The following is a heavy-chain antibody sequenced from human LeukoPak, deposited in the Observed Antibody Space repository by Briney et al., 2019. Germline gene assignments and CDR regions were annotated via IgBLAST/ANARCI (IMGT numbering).Heavy chain of an antibody. D-gene: IGHD3-22*01. CDR1: GFTFSNAW. J-gene: IGHJ4*02. CDR2: ISSSGSTI. V-gene: IGHV3-48*04. Sequence: HPGGSLRLSCAASGFTFSNAWMSWVRQAPGKGLEWVSYISSSGSTIYYADSVKGRFTISRDNAKNSLYLQMNSLRAEDTAVYYCARADSSGFGYYFDYWGQGTLVTVSS. CDR3: ARADSSGFGYYFDY.